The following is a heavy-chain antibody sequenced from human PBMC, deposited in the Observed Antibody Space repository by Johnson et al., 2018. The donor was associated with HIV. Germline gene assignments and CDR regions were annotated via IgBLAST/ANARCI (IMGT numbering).Heavy chain of an antibody. D-gene: IGHD4-23*01. Sequence: VQLVESGGGLVKPGGSLRLSCAASGFTFSNAWMSWVRQAPGKGLEWVGRVKSKTDGGTIDYAAAVKGRVIISRDDSNNTLYLLMNSLRAEDTAVYYCAKDLVLMDFGGAFDVWGQGTMVTVSS. V-gene: IGHV3-15*01. CDR3: AKDLVLMDFGGAFDV. CDR2: VKSKTDGGTI. J-gene: IGHJ3*01. CDR1: GFTFSNAW.